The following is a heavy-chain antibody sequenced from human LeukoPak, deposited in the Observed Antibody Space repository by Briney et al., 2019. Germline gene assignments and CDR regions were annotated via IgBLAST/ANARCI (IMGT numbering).Heavy chain of an antibody. Sequence: GGSLRLSCAASGSTFSGYWMHWVRQAPGKGLVWVSLINHDGSNRNYADSVRGRFTISRDNAKNTLYLQMNSLRAEDTAVYFCARAARNRAIDYWGQGTPVTVSS. J-gene: IGHJ4*02. CDR2: INHDGSNR. D-gene: IGHD1/OR15-1a*01. CDR1: GSTFSGYW. V-gene: IGHV3-74*01. CDR3: ARAARNRAIDY.